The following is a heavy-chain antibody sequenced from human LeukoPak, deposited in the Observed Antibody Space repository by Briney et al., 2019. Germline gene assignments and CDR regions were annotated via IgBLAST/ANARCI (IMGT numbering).Heavy chain of an antibody. CDR1: GGSISSYY. V-gene: IGHV4-59*01. D-gene: IGHD6-19*01. J-gene: IGHJ3*02. CDR3: ARDRPGIAVAGDAFDI. CDR2: IYNRGST. Sequence: SETLSLTCTVSGGSISSYYWSWIRQPPGKGLEWIGYIYNRGSTNYNPSLKSRVTISVDTSKDQFSLKLRSVTAADTAVYYCARDRPGIAVAGDAFDIWGQGTMVTVSS.